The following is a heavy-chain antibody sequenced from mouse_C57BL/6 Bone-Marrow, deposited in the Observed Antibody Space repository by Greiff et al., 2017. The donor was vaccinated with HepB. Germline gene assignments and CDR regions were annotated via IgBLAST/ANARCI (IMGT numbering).Heavy chain of an antibody. CDR1: GYTFTSYW. CDR3: ARQLRLRSSFDY. CDR2: IYPGSGST. D-gene: IGHD3-2*02. J-gene: IGHJ2*01. V-gene: IGHV1-55*01. Sequence: QVQLKQPGAELVKPGASVKMSCKASGYTFTSYWITWVKQRPGQGLEWIGDIYPGSGSTNYNEKFKSKAKLTVDTSSSTAYMQLSSLTSEDSAVYYCARQLRLRSSFDYWGQGTTLTVSS.